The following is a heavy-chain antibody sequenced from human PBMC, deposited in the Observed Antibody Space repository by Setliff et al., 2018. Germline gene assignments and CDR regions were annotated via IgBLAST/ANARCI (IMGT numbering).Heavy chain of an antibody. D-gene: IGHD2-15*01. J-gene: IGHJ5*02. CDR2: IDSSGRT. V-gene: IGHV4-31*02. CDR3: ARGCYCSGGSCYSNWFDP. Sequence: SWIRHLPGKGLKWIGYIDSSGRTYYNPSLKSRIIISADASKNQFSLKLSSVTAADTAVYYCARGCYCSGGSCYSNWFDPWGQGTLVTVSS.